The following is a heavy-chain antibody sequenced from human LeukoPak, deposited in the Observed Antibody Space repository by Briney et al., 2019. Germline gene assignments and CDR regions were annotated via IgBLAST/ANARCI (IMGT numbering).Heavy chain of an antibody. CDR1: GGSFSGYY. CDR3: ASDRQYYYGSGSFDY. Sequence: ETLSLTCAVYGGSFSGYYWSWIRQAPGKGLEWVANIKQDGSEKYYVDSAKGRFTISRDNAKNSLYLQMNSLRAEDTAVYYCASDRQYYYGSGSFDYWGQGTLVTVSS. V-gene: IGHV3-7*04. CDR2: IKQDGSEK. J-gene: IGHJ4*02. D-gene: IGHD3-10*01.